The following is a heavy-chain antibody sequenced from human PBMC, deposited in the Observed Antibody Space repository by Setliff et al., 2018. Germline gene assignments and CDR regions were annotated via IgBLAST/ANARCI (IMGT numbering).Heavy chain of an antibody. V-gene: IGHV4-39*07. CDR3: ARGGWGLVIFEGVYFDY. CDR2: VFYTGNT. Sequence: SETLSLTCAVSGGSISRTSHYWGWIRQTPGKGLEWIGSVFYTGNTFYHPSLKSRVSISVDKSKNEFSLGLDSVTAADTAVYYCARGGWGLVIFEGVYFDYWGQGTPVTVSS. J-gene: IGHJ4*02. D-gene: IGHD2-21*02. CDR1: GGSISRTSHY.